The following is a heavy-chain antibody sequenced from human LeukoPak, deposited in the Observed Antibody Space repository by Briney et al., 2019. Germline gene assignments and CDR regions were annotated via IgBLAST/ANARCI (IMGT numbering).Heavy chain of an antibody. V-gene: IGHV3-30*18. CDR1: GFTFSSYG. J-gene: IGHJ4*02. D-gene: IGHD4-23*01. CDR2: ISYDGSNK. Sequence: GGSLRLSCAASGFTFSSYGMHWVRQAPGKGLEWVAVISYDGSNKYYADSVKGRFTISRDNSKNTLYLQMNSLRAEDTAVYYCAKDRNGGNLGGYFDYWGQGTLVTVSS. CDR3: AKDRNGGNLGGYFDY.